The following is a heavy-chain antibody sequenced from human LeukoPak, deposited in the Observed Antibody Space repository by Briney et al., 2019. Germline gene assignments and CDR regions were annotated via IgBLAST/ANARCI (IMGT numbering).Heavy chain of an antibody. V-gene: IGHV4-61*01. Sequence: SETLSLTCTVSGGSISSGHYYWSWIRQPPGKGLEFIGYIAASGTTKHNPSLKSRVTLSMDTSKNQFSLKLRFVTTADTAVYFCARFPYFEGFDYWGQGTQVIVSS. J-gene: IGHJ4*02. CDR2: IAASGTT. CDR1: GGSISSGHYY. D-gene: IGHD3-9*01. CDR3: ARFPYFEGFDY.